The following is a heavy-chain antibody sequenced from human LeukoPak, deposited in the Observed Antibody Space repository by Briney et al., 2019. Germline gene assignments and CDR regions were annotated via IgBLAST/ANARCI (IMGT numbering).Heavy chain of an antibody. Sequence: ASVKVSCKASGYTFTSYGISWVRQAPGQGLEWMGWISAYNGNTNYAQKLQGRVTMTTDTSTSTAYMELRSLRSDDTAVYYCARELPPYCSGGSCYSGFVDYWGQGTLVTVSS. CDR1: GYTFTSYG. V-gene: IGHV1-18*01. CDR3: ARELPPYCSGGSCYSGFVDY. J-gene: IGHJ4*02. CDR2: ISAYNGNT. D-gene: IGHD2-15*01.